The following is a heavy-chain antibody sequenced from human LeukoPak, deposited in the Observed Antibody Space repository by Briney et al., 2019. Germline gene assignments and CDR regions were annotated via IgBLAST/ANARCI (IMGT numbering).Heavy chain of an antibody. CDR3: AKEYSSSSDAFDI. D-gene: IGHD6-6*01. CDR2: IYYSGST. J-gene: IGHJ3*02. CDR1: GGSISSYY. V-gene: IGHV4-59*01. Sequence: SETLSLTCTVSGGSISSYYWSWIRQPPGKGLEWIGYIYYSGSTNYNPSLKSRVTISVDTSKNQFSLKLSSVTAADTAVYYCAKEYSSSSDAFDIWGQGTMVTVSS.